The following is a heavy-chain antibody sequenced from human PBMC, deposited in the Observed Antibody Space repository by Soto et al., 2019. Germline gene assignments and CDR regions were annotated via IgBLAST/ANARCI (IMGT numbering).Heavy chain of an antibody. Sequence: QVQLVQSGAEVKKPGASVKVSCKASGYTFTSYGISWVRQAPGQGLEWMGWISAYNGNTNYAQKLQGRVTMTTDTSTSTAYMERRSLRSDDTAVYYCARDHDSGYSSSWGSTWYYYGMDVWGQGTTVTVSS. CDR3: ARDHDSGYSSSWGSTWYYYGMDV. CDR2: ISAYNGNT. V-gene: IGHV1-18*04. J-gene: IGHJ6*02. CDR1: GYTFTSYG. D-gene: IGHD6-13*01.